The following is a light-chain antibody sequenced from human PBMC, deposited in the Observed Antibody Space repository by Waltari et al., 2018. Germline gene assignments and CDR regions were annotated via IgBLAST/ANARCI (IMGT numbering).Light chain of an antibody. Sequence: EVVMTQSPATLSVSPGERVTLSCRASQSVTTNLAWYQQKPGQAPRLLIYDTSTRAPGFPARFSGSGSETEFTLIISSLQSEDFAVYYCQQYNNWPLTFGQGTRVE. CDR1: QSVTTN. J-gene: IGKJ1*01. CDR2: DTS. V-gene: IGKV3-15*01. CDR3: QQYNNWPLT.